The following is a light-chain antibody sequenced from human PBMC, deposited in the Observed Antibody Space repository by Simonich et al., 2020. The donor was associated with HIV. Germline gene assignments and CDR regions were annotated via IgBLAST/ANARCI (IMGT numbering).Light chain of an antibody. V-gene: IGLV1-40*01. CDR2: GNN. Sequence: QSVLTQPPSVSGAPGQRVTISCTGSSSNIGAGYDVHWYQQLRGTAPKLLIYGNNNRPSGVPDRIAGSKSGTSASLAITGLLAEDEADYYCQSYDSSLSGSVFGGGTKLTVL. CDR1: SSNIGAGYD. CDR3: QSYDSSLSGSV. J-gene: IGLJ2*01.